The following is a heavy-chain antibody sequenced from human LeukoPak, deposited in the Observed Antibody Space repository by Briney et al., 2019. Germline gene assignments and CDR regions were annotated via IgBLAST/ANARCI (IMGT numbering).Heavy chain of an antibody. Sequence: GGSLRLSCAASGFTFSSYSMNWVRQAPGKGLEWVSSISSSSSYIYYADSVKGRFTISRDNAKNSLYLQMNSLRAEDTAVYYCARAASGYSSSWLDYWGQGTLVTVS. CDR2: ISSSSSYI. CDR1: GFTFSSYS. V-gene: IGHV3-21*01. CDR3: ARAASGYSSSWLDY. J-gene: IGHJ4*02. D-gene: IGHD6-13*01.